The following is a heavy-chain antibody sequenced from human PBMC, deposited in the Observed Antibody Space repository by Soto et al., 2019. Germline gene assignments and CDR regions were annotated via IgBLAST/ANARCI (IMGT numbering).Heavy chain of an antibody. CDR3: ARDVTGGSYSDY. D-gene: IGHD1-26*01. Sequence: SGFTFSSYSMNWVRQAPGKGLEWVSSISSSSSYIYYADSVKGRFTISRDNAKNSLYLQMNSLRAEDTAVYYCARDVTGGSYSDYWGQGTLVTVSS. J-gene: IGHJ4*02. CDR1: GFTFSSYS. CDR2: ISSSSSYI. V-gene: IGHV3-21*01.